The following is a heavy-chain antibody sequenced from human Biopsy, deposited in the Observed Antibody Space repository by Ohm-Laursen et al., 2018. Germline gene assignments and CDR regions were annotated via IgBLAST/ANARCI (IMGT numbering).Heavy chain of an antibody. J-gene: IGHJ4*02. CDR3: VRGRSPATY. Sequence: GALSLTPTVSGGSLHFFFLGLVRPPPGEGLGGIGYMYYSGSTKYSPSLKNRVTVSFDTSRNQFSLKLTSMTPADTAVYYCVRGRSPATYWGQGALVIVSS. V-gene: IGHV4-59*01. D-gene: IGHD3-16*01. CDR2: MYYSGST. CDR1: GGSLHFFF.